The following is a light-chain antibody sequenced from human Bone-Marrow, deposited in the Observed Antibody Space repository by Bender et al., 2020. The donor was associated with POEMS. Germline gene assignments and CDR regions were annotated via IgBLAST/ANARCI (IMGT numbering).Light chain of an antibody. J-gene: IGLJ1*01. CDR2: QDD. CDR3: QAWDSSTPTYV. Sequence: SYELTQPPSVSVSPGQTASITCSGDKLGYKYACWYQQKTGQSPVMVMYQDDKRPSGIPGRFSGSNAGNPATLTISGTQAADEADYYCQAWDSSTPTYVFGTGTKVTVL. CDR1: KLGYKY. V-gene: IGLV3-1*01.